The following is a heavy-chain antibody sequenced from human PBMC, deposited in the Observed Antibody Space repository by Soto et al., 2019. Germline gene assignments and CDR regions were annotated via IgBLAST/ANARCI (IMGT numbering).Heavy chain of an antibody. CDR1: GFTFSSYS. CDR2: ISSSNSYI. V-gene: IGHV3-21*01. J-gene: IGHJ6*02. CDR3: ARGSYPAASSEDV. D-gene: IGHD3-16*02. Sequence: EVQLVESGGGLVKPGGSLRLSCAASGFTFSSYSMNWVRQAPGKGLEWVSSISSSNSYIYYADSVKGRFTISRDNAKNPLYLQMNTRSAEDTAVYYCARGSYPAASSEDVWGQGTTVTFSS.